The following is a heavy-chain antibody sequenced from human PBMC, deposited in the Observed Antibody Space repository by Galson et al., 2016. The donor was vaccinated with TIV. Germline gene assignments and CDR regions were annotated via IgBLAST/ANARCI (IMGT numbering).Heavy chain of an antibody. J-gene: IGHJ4*02. V-gene: IGHV4-39*02. CDR3: ARLSEWQLAYFDF. CDR1: GGSISNTRYY. CDR2: IYYTGDT. Sequence: ETLSLTCTVSGGSISNTRYYWGWIRQPPGKGLEWLGNIYYTGDTYYSPSLKSRVTMFVDTSKNHFSLRLRSVTAADTAVYYCARLSEWQLAYFDFCGQGTLVTVSS. D-gene: IGHD1-1*01.